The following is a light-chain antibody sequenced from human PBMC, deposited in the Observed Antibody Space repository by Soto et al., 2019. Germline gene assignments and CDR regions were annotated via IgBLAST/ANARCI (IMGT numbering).Light chain of an antibody. CDR2: EVS. CDR1: SSDVGSYNR. J-gene: IGLJ2*01. Sequence: QSALTQPPSVSGSPGQSVTIPCTATSSDVGSYNRVSWYQQPPGTPPKLIIYEVSNRPSGVPDRFSGSKSGNTASLTISGLQAEDEADYYCSLYTSSSTVAFGGGTKLTVL. V-gene: IGLV2-18*01. CDR3: SLYTSSSTVA.